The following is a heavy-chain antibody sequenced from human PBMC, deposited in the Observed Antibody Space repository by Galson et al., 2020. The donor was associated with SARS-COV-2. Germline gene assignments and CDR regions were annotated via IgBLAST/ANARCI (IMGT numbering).Heavy chain of an antibody. CDR2: IYSSGGT. V-gene: IGHV4-61*01. Sequence: SETLSLTCTVSGGPVSSVSYFWSWIRQPPGKGLEYIGYIYSSGGTNYNPPLKSRVTLSVDTPKNQVSLKLNSVTAADTAVYYCARGSVFGVIVIDYWGQGTLVTVSS. D-gene: IGHD3-3*01. CDR1: GGPVSSVSYF. J-gene: IGHJ4*02. CDR3: ARGSVFGVIVIDY.